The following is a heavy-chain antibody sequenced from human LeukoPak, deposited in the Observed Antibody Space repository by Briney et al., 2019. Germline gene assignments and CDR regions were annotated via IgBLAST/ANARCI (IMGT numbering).Heavy chain of an antibody. CDR3: ARGGTWLQSGGLSY. CDR1: GFTFSSYG. Sequence: PGGSLRLSCAASGFTFSSYGMHWVRQAPGKGLEWVAVISYDGSNKYYADSVKGRFTISRDNANNSLYLQMNSLRAEDTAIYYCARGGTWLQSGGLSYWGEGTLVTVS. D-gene: IGHD5-24*01. V-gene: IGHV3-30*03. J-gene: IGHJ4*02. CDR2: ISYDGSNK.